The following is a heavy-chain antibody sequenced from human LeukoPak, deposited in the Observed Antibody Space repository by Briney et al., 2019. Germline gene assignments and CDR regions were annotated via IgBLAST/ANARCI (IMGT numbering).Heavy chain of an antibody. Sequence: GGSLRLSCAASGFTFSSYGMHWVRQAPGKGLEWVAVIWYDGSNKYYADSVKGRFTISRDNSKNTLYLQMNSLGAEDTAVYYCAKGHDGATRFGPWGQGTLVTVSS. V-gene: IGHV3-33*06. D-gene: IGHD3-16*01. CDR1: GFTFSSYG. CDR2: IWYDGSNK. J-gene: IGHJ5*02. CDR3: AKGHDGATRFGP.